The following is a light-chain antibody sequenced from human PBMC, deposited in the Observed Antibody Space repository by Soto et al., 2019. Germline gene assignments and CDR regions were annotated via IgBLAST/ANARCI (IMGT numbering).Light chain of an antibody. CDR1: SSNIGNSY. V-gene: IGLV1-51*01. J-gene: IGLJ3*02. CDR2: DNN. CDR3: GTWDNNLSVV. Sequence: QSVLTQPPSVSAAPGQTVTISCSGSSSNIGNSYVSWYQQLPGTAPKLLIYDNNKRPSGIPDRFSGYKSGTSATLGITGLQIGDEADYYCGTWDNNLSVVFGGGTKLTVL.